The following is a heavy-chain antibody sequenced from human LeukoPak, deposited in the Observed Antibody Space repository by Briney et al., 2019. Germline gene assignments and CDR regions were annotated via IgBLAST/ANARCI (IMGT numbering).Heavy chain of an antibody. CDR2: IYWDDDQ. D-gene: IGHD3-10*01. J-gene: IGHJ4*02. CDR3: ARTSGSGRQFDY. V-gene: IGHV2-5*02. CDR1: GFSLSTIGVG. Sequence: SGPTLVKPTQTLTLTCTFSGFSLSTIGVGVGWIRQPPGKALEWLALIYWDDDQRYSPSLKTRLTITKDTSKNQVVLTMTNMDPVDTATYYCARTSGSGRQFDYWGQGTLVTVSS.